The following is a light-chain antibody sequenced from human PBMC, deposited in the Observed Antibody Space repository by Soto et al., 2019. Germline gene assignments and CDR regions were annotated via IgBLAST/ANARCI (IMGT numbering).Light chain of an antibody. CDR1: QSMASN. V-gene: IGKV3-11*01. J-gene: IGKJ5*01. CDR2: GAF. CDR3: QQRNIWPPVT. Sequence: EIVMTQSPATMSVSPGERATLPCRSSQSMASNVAWYQQKPGQAPRLLLFGAFNRAPGIPARFSGSGSGADFTPTINSLEPEEFSVYYCQQRNIWPPVTFGQGTRLEIK.